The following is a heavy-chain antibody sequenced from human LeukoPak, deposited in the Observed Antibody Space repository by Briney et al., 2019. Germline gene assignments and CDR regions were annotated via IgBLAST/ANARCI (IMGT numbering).Heavy chain of an antibody. CDR1: GFTFSSYG. V-gene: IGHV3-30*02. J-gene: IGHJ4*02. CDR2: IRYDGSNK. D-gene: IGHD5-12*01. CDR3: ARGDFGVDIGEY. Sequence: PGGSLRLSCAASGFTFSSYGMHWVRQAPGKGLEWVAFIRYDGSNKYYADSVKGRFTISRDNSKNTLYLQMNSLRAEDTALYYCARGDFGVDIGEYWGQGTLVTVSS.